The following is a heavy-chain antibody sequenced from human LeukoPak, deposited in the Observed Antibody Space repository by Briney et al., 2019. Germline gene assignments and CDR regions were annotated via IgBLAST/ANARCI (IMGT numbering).Heavy chain of an antibody. CDR1: GGTFSSYA. Sequence: SVKVSCKASGGTFSSYAISWVRQAPGQGLEWMGRITPIFGTANYAQKFQGRVTITTDESTSTAYMELSSLRSEDTAVYYCARHYYYGSGSYYIPYFDYWGQGTLVTVSS. CDR2: ITPIFGTA. D-gene: IGHD3-10*01. J-gene: IGHJ4*02. CDR3: ARHYYYGSGSYYIPYFDY. V-gene: IGHV1-69*05.